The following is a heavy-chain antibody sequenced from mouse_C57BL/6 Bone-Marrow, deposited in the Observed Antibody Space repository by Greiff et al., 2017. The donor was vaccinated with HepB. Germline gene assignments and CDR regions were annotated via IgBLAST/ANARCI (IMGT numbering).Heavy chain of an antibody. CDR1: GFNIKYTY. J-gene: IGHJ4*01. Sequence: VQLKESVAELVRPGASVKLSCTASGFNIKYTYLHWVKQRPELGLEWIGRIDPANGNTKYAPKFQGKATITADTSSNTAYLQLSSLTSEDTAIYYCARGDYWGQGTAVTVSS. CDR3: ARGDY. V-gene: IGHV14-3*01. CDR2: IDPANGNT.